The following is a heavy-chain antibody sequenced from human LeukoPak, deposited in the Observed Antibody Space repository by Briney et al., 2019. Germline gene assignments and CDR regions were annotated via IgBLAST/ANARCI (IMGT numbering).Heavy chain of an antibody. D-gene: IGHD4-11*01. CDR1: GYTFTDYY. CDR2: INPNSGET. CDR3: ARDRDYSNTERGFDY. V-gene: IGHV1-2*02. Sequence: ASVKVSCKTSGYTFTDYYIHWVRQAPGQGLEWMGWINPNSGETNSAQQFQGRVTMTGDTSISTAYMELSRVTSDDTAVYYCARDRDYSNTERGFDYWGQRTLVTVSS. J-gene: IGHJ4*02.